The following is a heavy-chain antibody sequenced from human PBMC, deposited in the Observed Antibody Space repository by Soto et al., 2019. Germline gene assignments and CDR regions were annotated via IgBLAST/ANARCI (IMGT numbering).Heavy chain of an antibody. CDR3: ARVRYCSGGSCYPRLHP. Sequence: SETLSLTCTVSGGSISSGGYYWSWIRQHPGKGLEWIGYIYYSGSAYYNPSLKSRVTISVDTSKNQFSLKLSSVTAADTAVYYCARVRYCSGGSCYPRLHPWGQGTLVTVS. CDR2: IYYSGSA. D-gene: IGHD2-15*01. J-gene: IGHJ5*02. CDR1: GGSISSGGYY. V-gene: IGHV4-31*03.